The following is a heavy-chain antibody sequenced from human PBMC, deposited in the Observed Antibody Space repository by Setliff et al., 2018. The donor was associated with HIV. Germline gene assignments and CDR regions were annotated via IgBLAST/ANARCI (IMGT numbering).Heavy chain of an antibody. CDR3: AREGFGELPY. J-gene: IGHJ4*02. CDR1: GFSFSTYS. Sequence: GGSLRLSCAASGFSFSTYSMNWVRQAPGKGLEWVSSITSSSNYIYYADSVKGRFTVSRDNAKNSLHLQMNSLRAEDTAVYYCAREGFGELPYWGQGTLVTVSS. CDR2: ITSSSNYI. D-gene: IGHD3-10*01. V-gene: IGHV3-21*01.